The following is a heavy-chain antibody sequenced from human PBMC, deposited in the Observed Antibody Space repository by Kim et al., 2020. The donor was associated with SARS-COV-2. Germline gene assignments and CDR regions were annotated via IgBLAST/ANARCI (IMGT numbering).Heavy chain of an antibody. CDR1: GYTFTGYY. CDR3: ASQLRITMIVVVHYAFDI. J-gene: IGHJ3*02. CDR2: INSNSGGT. Sequence: ASVKVFCKASGYTFTGYYMHWVRQVPGQGLEWMGWINSNSGGTNYAQKFQGRVTMTRDTSISTAYMELSRLRSDDTAVYYCASQLRITMIVVVHYAFDIWGQGTMVTVSS. V-gene: IGHV1-2*02. D-gene: IGHD3-22*01.